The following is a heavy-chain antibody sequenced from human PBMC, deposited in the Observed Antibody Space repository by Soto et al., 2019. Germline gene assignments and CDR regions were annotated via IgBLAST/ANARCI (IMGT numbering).Heavy chain of an antibody. D-gene: IGHD3-10*01. CDR1: GFTFSSYS. CDR3: AFAGSGSYSNVADAFDI. CDR2: ISSSGTYI. J-gene: IGHJ3*02. V-gene: IGHV3-21*01. Sequence: GGSLRLSCAASGFTFSSYSMSWVRQAPGKGLEWVSSISSSGTYIYYADSVKGRFTISRDNAKNSLYLQMNSLRAEDTAVYYCAFAGSGSYSNVADAFDIWGQGTMVTVSS.